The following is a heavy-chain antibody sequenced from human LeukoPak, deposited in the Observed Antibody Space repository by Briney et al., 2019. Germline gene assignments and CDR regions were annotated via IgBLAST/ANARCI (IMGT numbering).Heavy chain of an antibody. V-gene: IGHV3-11*03. CDR2: ISSSSSYT. CDR3: AAGTAADF. CDR1: GIPFSDYY. D-gene: IGHD6-13*01. Sequence: GGSLRLSCVVSGIPFSDYYMNWIRRAPGKGLEWISYISSSSSYTDYADSVKGRFTISRDNAKSALYLQMNSLRLEDTAVYSCAAGTAADFWGQGTLVTVSS. J-gene: IGHJ4*02.